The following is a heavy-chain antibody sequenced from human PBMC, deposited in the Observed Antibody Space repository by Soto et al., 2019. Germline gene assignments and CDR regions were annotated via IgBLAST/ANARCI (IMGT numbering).Heavy chain of an antibody. Sequence: ASVKVSCKASGYTFTGYYMHWVRQAPGQGLEWMGWINPNSGGTNYAQKFQGWVTMTRDTSISTAYMELSRLRSEDTAVYYCAADPPTTVSYYYYGMDVWGQGTTVTVSS. V-gene: IGHV1-2*04. D-gene: IGHD4-17*01. CDR3: AADPPTTVSYYYYGMDV. CDR2: INPNSGGT. J-gene: IGHJ6*02. CDR1: GYTFTGYY.